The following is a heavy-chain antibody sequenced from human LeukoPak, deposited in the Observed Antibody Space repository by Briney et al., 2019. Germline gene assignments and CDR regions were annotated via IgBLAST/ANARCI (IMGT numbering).Heavy chain of an antibody. Sequence: SETLSLTCTVSGGSISSSSYYWGWIRQPPGKGLEWIGEINHSGSTNYNPSLKSRVTISVDTSKNQFSLKLSSVTAADTAVYYCASQSQWVTEPRWFDPWGQGTLVTVSS. D-gene: IGHD1-26*01. V-gene: IGHV4-39*07. J-gene: IGHJ5*02. CDR2: INHSGST. CDR3: ASQSQWVTEPRWFDP. CDR1: GGSISSSSYY.